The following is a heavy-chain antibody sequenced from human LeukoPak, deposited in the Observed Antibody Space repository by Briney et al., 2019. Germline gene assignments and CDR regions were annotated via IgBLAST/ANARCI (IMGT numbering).Heavy chain of an antibody. D-gene: IGHD3-16*01. V-gene: IGHV1-46*01. CDR1: GYTFTSYY. J-gene: IGHJ4*02. Sequence: GASVKVSCKASGYTFTSYYMHWVRQAPGQGLEWMGIINPSGGSTSYAQKFQGRVTMTRDTSTSTVYMELRSLRSDDTAVYYCARAPVLGDHFDYWGQGTLVTVSS. CDR3: ARAPVLGDHFDY. CDR2: INPSGGST.